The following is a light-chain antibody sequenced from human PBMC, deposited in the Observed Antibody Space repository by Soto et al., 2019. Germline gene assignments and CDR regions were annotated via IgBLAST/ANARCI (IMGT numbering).Light chain of an antibody. Sequence: EIVMTQSPATLSLSPGERATLSCRASQSVSSNLAWYQQKPGQAPRLLIYGAPTRATGVPARFSGSGSGTEFTLTISTLQSEDFAVYYCQQYDNWPPLTFGGGTKVDSK. J-gene: IGKJ4*01. V-gene: IGKV3-15*01. CDR2: GAP. CDR1: QSVSSN. CDR3: QQYDNWPPLT.